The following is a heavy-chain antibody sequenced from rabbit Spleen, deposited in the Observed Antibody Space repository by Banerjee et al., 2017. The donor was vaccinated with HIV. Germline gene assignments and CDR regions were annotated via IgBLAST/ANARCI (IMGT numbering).Heavy chain of an antibody. Sequence: QSLEESGGDLVKPGASLTLTCTASGFSFSSGYMCWVRQAPGKGLECIACIYAGGSGSTYYTNWAKGRFTISKTSSTTVTLQMTSLTAADTATYFCVRAGYGAVVYGAFNLWGPGTLVTVS. V-gene: IGHV1S40*01. D-gene: IGHD6-1*01. CDR3: VRAGYGAVVYGAFNL. CDR1: GFSFSSGY. CDR2: IYAGGSGST. J-gene: IGHJ4*01.